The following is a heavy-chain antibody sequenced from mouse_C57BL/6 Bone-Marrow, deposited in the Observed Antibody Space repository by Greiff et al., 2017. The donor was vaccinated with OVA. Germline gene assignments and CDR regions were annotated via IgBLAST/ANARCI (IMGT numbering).Heavy chain of an antibody. Sequence: EVKVVESGGGLVKPGGSLKLSCAASGFTFSSYAMSWVRQTPEKRLEWVATISDGGSYTYYPDNVKGRFTISRDNAKNNLYLQMSHLKSEDTAMYYCARDKVSRTYFDYWGQGTTLTVSS. D-gene: IGHD1-1*01. V-gene: IGHV5-4*01. CDR3: ARDKVSRTYFDY. CDR1: GFTFSSYA. CDR2: ISDGGSYT. J-gene: IGHJ2*01.